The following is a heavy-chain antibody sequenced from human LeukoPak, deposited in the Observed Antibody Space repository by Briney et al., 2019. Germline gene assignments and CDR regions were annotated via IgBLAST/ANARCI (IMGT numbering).Heavy chain of an antibody. CDR3: SRRLHYFDY. CDR1: GGSISSNYDH. Sequence: SETLSLTCTVSGGSISSNYDHWGWIRQPPGKGLEWVGSIRYSGNTYYNPSFKGRVTIFVDASNNQFSLRLRSVTAADTAGYYCSRRLHYFDYWGQGSLVTVSS. D-gene: IGHD2-21*02. CDR2: IRYSGNT. J-gene: IGHJ4*02. V-gene: IGHV4-39*01.